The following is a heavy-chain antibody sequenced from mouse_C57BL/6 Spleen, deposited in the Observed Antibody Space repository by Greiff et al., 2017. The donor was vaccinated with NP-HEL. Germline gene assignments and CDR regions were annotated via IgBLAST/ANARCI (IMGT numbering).Heavy chain of an antibody. J-gene: IGHJ2*01. CDR2: IDPEDGET. Sequence: EVQLQQSGAELVKPGASVKLSCTASGFNIKDYYMHWVKQRTEQGLEWIGRIDPEDGETKYAPKFQGKATITADTSSNNAYLQLSSLTSEDTAVYYCASSVYGNYVEFDYWGQGTTLTVSS. CDR3: ASSVYGNYVEFDY. CDR1: GFNIKDYY. V-gene: IGHV14-2*01. D-gene: IGHD2-1*01.